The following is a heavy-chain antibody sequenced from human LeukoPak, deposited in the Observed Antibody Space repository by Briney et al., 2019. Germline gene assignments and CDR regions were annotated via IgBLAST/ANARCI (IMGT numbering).Heavy chain of an antibody. J-gene: IGHJ4*02. CDR2: IYYSGST. D-gene: IGHD3-10*01. CDR3: ARFLYGSGNDY. CDR1: GGSISNYY. V-gene: IGHV4-59*01. Sequence: SGTLSLTCTVSGGSISNYYWSWIRQPPGKGLEWIGYIYYSGSTDYNPSLRSRVTISLDTSKNQFSLILSSVTAADTAMYYCARFLYGSGNDYWGQGTLVTASS.